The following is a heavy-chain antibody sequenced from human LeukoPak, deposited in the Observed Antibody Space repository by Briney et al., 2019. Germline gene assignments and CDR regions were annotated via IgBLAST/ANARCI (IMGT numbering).Heavy chain of an antibody. V-gene: IGHV3-7*05. J-gene: IGHJ4*02. Sequence: GGSLRLSCVASGYTFSSYCASWVRQAPGKGLEWVANIKEDGSEKNYVDSVKGRFTISRDNAKNSLYLQMNILRAEDTAVYYCARGGGRHVEYCGQGNLVTVSS. CDR2: IKEDGSEK. CDR3: ARGGGRHVEY. CDR1: GYTFSSYC. D-gene: IGHD3-16*01.